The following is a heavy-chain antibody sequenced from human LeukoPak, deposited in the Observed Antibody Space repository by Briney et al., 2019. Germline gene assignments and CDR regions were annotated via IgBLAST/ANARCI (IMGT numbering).Heavy chain of an antibody. CDR2: FNPDGSST. Sequence: GVSLRLSCAASGFTFSNYWRHWVRQAPGKGLVWVSRFNPDGSSTTYADSVKGRFTISRDNAKNTLYLQMNSLRAEDTAVYYCACTADTAMVFDYWGQGTLVTVSS. CDR3: ACTADTAMVFDY. V-gene: IGHV3-74*01. D-gene: IGHD5-18*01. CDR1: GFTFSNYW. J-gene: IGHJ4*02.